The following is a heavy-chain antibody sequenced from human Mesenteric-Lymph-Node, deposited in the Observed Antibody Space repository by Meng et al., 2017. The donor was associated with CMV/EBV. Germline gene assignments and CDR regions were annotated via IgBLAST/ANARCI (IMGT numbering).Heavy chain of an antibody. V-gene: IGHV3-20*04. J-gene: IGHJ3*02. CDR3: ARDRCGTNSCHNDADM. Sequence: GESLKISCAASGFNFGDFGMNWVRQVPGKGLEWVSGVNWNGATIGYADSVKGRFTISRDNSKNSLYLQMSSLRADDTAVYYCARDRCGTNSCHNDADMWGQGTMVTVSS. CDR2: VNWNGATI. D-gene: IGHD4/OR15-4a*01. CDR1: GFNFGDFG.